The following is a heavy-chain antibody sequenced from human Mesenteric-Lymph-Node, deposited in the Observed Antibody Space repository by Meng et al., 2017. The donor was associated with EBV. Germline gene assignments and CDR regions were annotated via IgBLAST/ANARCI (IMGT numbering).Heavy chain of an antibody. CDR3: ARSPYSGSYYANFDY. D-gene: IGHD1-26*01. Sequence: HRLVSGPGRVIPSGTLPPTLAVSGGPSVSGYWWSWGRPPPGKGLEWIGEILHDGTTNYPPSLKSRGSISVDKSKNQFSLKLSSVTAADTAVYYCARSPYSGSYYANFDYWGQGTLVTVSS. J-gene: IGHJ4*02. V-gene: IGHV4-4*02. CDR1: GGPSVSGYW. CDR2: ILHDGTT.